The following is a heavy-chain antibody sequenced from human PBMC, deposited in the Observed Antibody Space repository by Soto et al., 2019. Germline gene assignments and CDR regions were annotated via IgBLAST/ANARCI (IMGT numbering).Heavy chain of an antibody. CDR1: GFSFSSYS. Sequence: EVQLVESGGGLVKPGGSLRLSCAASGFSFSSYSMNWVRQAPGKGLEWVSSISSSASHINYADSVKGRFTISRDNAKKSLYLHMNSRRAEDTAVYYCARGYTGYCSGGTCYWFDPWGQGTLVTVSS. CDR2: ISSSASHI. CDR3: ARGYTGYCSGGTCYWFDP. V-gene: IGHV3-21*01. J-gene: IGHJ5*02. D-gene: IGHD2-15*01.